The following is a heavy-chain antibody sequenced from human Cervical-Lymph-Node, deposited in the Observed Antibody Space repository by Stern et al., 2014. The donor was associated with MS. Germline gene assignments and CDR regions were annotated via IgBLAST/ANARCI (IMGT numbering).Heavy chain of an antibody. CDR2: ISGSSGTK. D-gene: IGHD3-16*01. V-gene: IGHV3-48*01. J-gene: IGHJ5*02. Sequence: EVQLVESGGALVQPGGSLRLSCAASGFNFSISSMNWVRHAPGKGLEWVSYISGSSGTKFYADSVKGRIVISRDNAKNSLYLQMNSLRAEDTAVYYCARAARGITLNWFDPWGQGTLVTVSS. CDR1: GFNFSISS. CDR3: ARAARGITLNWFDP.